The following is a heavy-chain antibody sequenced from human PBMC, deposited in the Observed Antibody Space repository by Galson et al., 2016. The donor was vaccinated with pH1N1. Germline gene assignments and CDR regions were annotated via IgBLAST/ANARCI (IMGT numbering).Heavy chain of an antibody. D-gene: IGHD6-6*01. CDR2: INGSSGTIR. CDR3: ARGNPVPE. J-gene: IGHJ4*02. CDR1: GFTFNSYE. Sequence: SLRLSCAASGFTFNSYEMNWFRQAPGKGLEWVSYINGSSGTIRNYAAAVKGRITISRDNAKTQLFLQMNSLRVEDTAIYYCARGNPVPEWGRGTLVTVSS. V-gene: IGHV3-48*03.